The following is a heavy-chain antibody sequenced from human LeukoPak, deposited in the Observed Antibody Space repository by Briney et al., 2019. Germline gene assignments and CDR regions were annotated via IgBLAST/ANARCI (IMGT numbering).Heavy chain of an antibody. J-gene: IGHJ4*02. D-gene: IGHD2/OR15-2a*01. CDR2: IYYSGST. CDR1: GGSISSYY. CDR3: AGHHPRNTVDF. Sequence: SETLPLTCTVSGGSISSYYWSWIRQPPGKGLEWIGYIYYSGSTNYNPSLKSRVTISLDTSKNQFSLKLSSVAAADTAVYYCAGHHPRNTVDFWGQGTLVTVSS. V-gene: IGHV4-59*08.